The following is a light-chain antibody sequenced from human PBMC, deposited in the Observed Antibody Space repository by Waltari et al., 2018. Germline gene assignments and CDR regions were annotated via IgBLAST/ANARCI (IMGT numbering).Light chain of an antibody. CDR3: QQYGSSPYT. CDR1: QSVSSSF. CDR2: ATS. Sequence: EIVLTQSPGTLSLSPGERATLSCRASQSVSSSFFDWYQQKPGQAPRLLIYATSSRATGVPDRFSGSGSVTDFTLTISRVEPEDFAVYYCQQYGSSPYTFGQGTKLEIK. V-gene: IGKV3-20*01. J-gene: IGKJ2*01.